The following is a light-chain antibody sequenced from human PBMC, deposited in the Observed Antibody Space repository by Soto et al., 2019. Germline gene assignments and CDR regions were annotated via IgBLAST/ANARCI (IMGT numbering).Light chain of an antibody. CDR1: SSDIGAYDY. Sequence: QSALTQPASLSGSPGQSITISCTGTSSDIGAYDYVSWFQQHPGKAPKLMISEVNNRPSGVSNRFSGSKSGNTAYLTISGLQVEDEADYYCSSYTRSSTVVFGGGTKLTVL. J-gene: IGLJ2*01. V-gene: IGLV2-14*01. CDR2: EVN. CDR3: SSYTRSSTVV.